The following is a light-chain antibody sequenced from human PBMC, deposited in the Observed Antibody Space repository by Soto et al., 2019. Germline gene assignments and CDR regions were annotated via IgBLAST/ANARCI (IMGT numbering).Light chain of an antibody. CDR1: SSDVGGYNY. Sequence: QSALTQPPSVSGSPGQSVTISCTGTSSDVGGYNYVAWYQQHPGKAPKVMIYDVSKRPSGVPDRFSGSKSGNTASLTISGLQAEDEADYYSCSNAFNLEVFVTGTKVTVL. V-gene: IGLV2-11*01. J-gene: IGLJ1*01. CDR2: DVS. CDR3: CSNAFNLEV.